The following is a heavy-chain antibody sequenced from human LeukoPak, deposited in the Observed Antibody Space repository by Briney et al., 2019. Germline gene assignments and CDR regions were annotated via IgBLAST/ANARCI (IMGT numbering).Heavy chain of an antibody. D-gene: IGHD3-10*01. Sequence: SGPALVKPTQTLTLTCTSSGFSLSTSKMRVNWIRQPPGKALEWLARIDWDDDKFHSASLKTRLTISKDTSKNQVVLTMTNMDPVDTATYYCATSGNPSFDYWGQGTLVTVSS. CDR3: ATSGNPSFDY. J-gene: IGHJ4*02. CDR1: GFSLSTSKMR. CDR2: IDWDDDK. V-gene: IGHV2-70*04.